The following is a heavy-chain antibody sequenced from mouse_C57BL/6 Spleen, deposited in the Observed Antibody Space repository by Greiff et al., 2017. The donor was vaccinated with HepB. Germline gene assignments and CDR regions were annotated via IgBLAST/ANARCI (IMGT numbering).Heavy chain of an antibody. Sequence: VQLVESGAELARPGASVKLSCKASGYTFTSYGISWVKQRTGQGLEWIGEIYPRSGNTYYNEKFKGKATLTADKSSSTAYMELRSLTSEDSAVYFSANYSGQDSYAMDYWGQGTSVTVSS. CDR3: ANYSGQDSYAMDY. J-gene: IGHJ4*01. V-gene: IGHV1-81*01. D-gene: IGHD2-12*01. CDR2: IYPRSGNT. CDR1: GYTFTSYG.